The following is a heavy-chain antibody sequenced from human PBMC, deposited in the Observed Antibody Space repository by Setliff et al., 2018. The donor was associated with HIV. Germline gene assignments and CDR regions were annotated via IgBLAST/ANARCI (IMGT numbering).Heavy chain of an antibody. Sequence: PGGSLRLSCVASGFTFREKAMTWVRQPPGKGLEWVSGISGRGASTYYADAARDRFTISRDNSRDTVFLEMTSLRAEDTAVYYCAKAMGHLPYFFDSWGQGTLVTVPQ. CDR2: ISGRGAST. V-gene: IGHV3-23*01. J-gene: IGHJ4*02. CDR3: AKAMGHLPYFFDS. CDR1: GFTFREKA.